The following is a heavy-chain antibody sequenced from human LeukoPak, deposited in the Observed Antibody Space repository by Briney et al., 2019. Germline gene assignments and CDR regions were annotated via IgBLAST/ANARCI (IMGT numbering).Heavy chain of an antibody. J-gene: IGHJ4*02. CDR2: ISSSSSTI. V-gene: IGHV3-48*04. D-gene: IGHD3-10*01. Sequence: GGSLRLSCAASGFTFSSYSMNWVRQARGKGLEWVSYISSSSSTIYYADSVKGRFTISRDNAKNSLYLQMNSLRAEHTAVYYCGVGGTYYYGSGSLWGQGTLVTVSS. CDR3: GVGGTYYYGSGSL. CDR1: GFTFSSYS.